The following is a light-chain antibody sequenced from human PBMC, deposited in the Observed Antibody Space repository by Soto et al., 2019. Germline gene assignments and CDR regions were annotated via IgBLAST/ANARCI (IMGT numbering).Light chain of an antibody. V-gene: IGLV2-14*01. CDR3: SSYTSSSTYVV. CDR1: SSDVGGYNY. J-gene: IGLJ2*01. CDR2: DVS. Sequence: QSALTQPASVSGSPGQSITISCTGTSSDVGGYNYVSWYQQHPGKAPQLMIYDVSNRPSGVSNRFSGSKSGNTASLTISGLQADDEADYYCSSYTSSSTYVVFGGGTKLTVL.